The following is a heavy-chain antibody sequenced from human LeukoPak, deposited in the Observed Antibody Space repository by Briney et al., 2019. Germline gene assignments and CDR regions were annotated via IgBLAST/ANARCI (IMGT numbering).Heavy chain of an antibody. CDR3: ARDDRLGTGMVV. J-gene: IGHJ6*02. D-gene: IGHD3-16*01. CDR1: VGSISSYY. V-gene: IGHV4-4*07. CDR2: IYTSGIT. Sequence: PSETLSLTCAVSVGSISSYYWSWIRQPPGKGLNCIGRIYTSGITNSNPSLKSRVTMSVHTSKNQFSLKLSSVTAPATAVYYCARDDRLGTGMVVSGHRTTVTVSS.